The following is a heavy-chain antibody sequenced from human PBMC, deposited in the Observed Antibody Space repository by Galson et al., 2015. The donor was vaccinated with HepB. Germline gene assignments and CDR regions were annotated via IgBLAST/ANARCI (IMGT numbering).Heavy chain of an antibody. Sequence: SLRLSCAASGFTVSTNYINWVRQAPGKGLEWVSVIYSGGNTYYADSVQGRFTISRDSSKNTVFLQMSSLRAEDTSMYYCARDSNYYDNSGYPAFDIWGQGTMVTVSS. CDR3: ARDSNYYDNSGYPAFDI. CDR2: IYSGGNT. J-gene: IGHJ3*02. CDR1: GFTVSTNY. D-gene: IGHD3-22*01. V-gene: IGHV3-53*01.